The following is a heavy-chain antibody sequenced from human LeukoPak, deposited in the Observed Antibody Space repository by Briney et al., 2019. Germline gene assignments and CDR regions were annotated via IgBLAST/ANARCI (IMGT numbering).Heavy chain of an antibody. Sequence: SGGSLRLSCAASGFTFSNYAMSWVRQAPGKGLEWVSAISGSGGSTYYADSVKGRFTISRDNSKNTLYLQMNSLRAEDTAVYYCAKDPPPAFPTLVVVAAADYWGQGTLVTVSS. CDR1: GFTFSNYA. CDR2: ISGSGGST. D-gene: IGHD2-15*01. CDR3: AKDPPPAFPTLVVVAAADY. V-gene: IGHV3-23*01. J-gene: IGHJ4*02.